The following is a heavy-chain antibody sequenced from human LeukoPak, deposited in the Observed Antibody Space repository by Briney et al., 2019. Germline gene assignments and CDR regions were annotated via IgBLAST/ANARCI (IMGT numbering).Heavy chain of an antibody. CDR2: IYSGGAI. J-gene: IGHJ4*02. V-gene: IGHV3-53*01. D-gene: IGHD1-14*01. Sequence: GGSLRLSCVDPGGARSIKNISWVRQAPGKGLEWVSLIYSGGAIRYTDSVKGRFTISRDSSKNTLFLQMNDLTVEDTARYYCARRPGNWGQGILVTVSS. CDR1: GGARSIKN. CDR3: ARRPGN.